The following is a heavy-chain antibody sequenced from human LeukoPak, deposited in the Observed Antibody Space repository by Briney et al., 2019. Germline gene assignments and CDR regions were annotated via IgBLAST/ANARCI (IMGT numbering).Heavy chain of an antibody. CDR1: GDSVSSNTAA. V-gene: IGHV6-1*01. Sequence: SQTLSLTCAISGDSVSSNTAAWNWIRQSPSRGLEWLGRTYYRSKWYNDYAVSVKSRITINPDTSKNQFSLQLRSVTPEDTAVYYCANLNLIPGEDYFDYWGQGTLVSVSS. CDR3: ANLNLIPGEDYFDY. J-gene: IGHJ4*02. CDR2: TYYRSKWYN. D-gene: IGHD2-21*01.